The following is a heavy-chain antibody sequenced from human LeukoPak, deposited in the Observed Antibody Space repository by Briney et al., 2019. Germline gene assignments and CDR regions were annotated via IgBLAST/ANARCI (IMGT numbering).Heavy chain of an antibody. V-gene: IGHV3-11*03. CDR3: ARTNSGYDSFDY. Sequence: SGGFLRLSCAASGFTFSDYYMSWIRQAPGKGLEWVSDISGSTGYTNYADSVKGRFTISRDNAKNSLFLHMNSLRAEDTAVYYCARTNSGYDSFDYWGQGTLVTVSS. J-gene: IGHJ4*02. D-gene: IGHD5-12*01. CDR1: GFTFSDYY. CDR2: ISGSTGYT.